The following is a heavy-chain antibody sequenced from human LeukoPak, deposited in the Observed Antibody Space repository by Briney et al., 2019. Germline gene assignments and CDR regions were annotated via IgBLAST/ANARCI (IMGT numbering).Heavy chain of an antibody. CDR2: ISGSGGSS. J-gene: IGHJ4*02. V-gene: IGHV3-23*01. CDR1: GFTFSSYA. D-gene: IGHD2-15*01. CDR3: AGEAESGYCSGGSCYPD. Sequence: PGGSLRLSCAASGFTFSSYAMSWVRQAPGKGLEWVSAISGSGGSSYYADSVKGRFTISRDNSKNTLYLQMNSLRAEDTAVYYCAGEAESGYCSGGSCYPDWGQGTLVTVSS.